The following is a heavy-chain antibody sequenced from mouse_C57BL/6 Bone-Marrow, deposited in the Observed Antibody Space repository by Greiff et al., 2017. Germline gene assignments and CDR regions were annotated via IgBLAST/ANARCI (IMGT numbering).Heavy chain of an antibody. CDR3: AREGGWLLLHWYFDV. CDR1: GYTFTDYN. Sequence: VQLQQSGPELVKPGASVKMSCKASGYTFTDYNMHWVKQSHGKSLEWIGYINPNNGGTGYNQKFKGKATLTVNKSSSTAYMELRSLTSEDSAVYYCAREGGWLLLHWYFDVWGTGTTVTVSS. V-gene: IGHV1-22*01. CDR2: INPNNGGT. D-gene: IGHD2-3*01. J-gene: IGHJ1*03.